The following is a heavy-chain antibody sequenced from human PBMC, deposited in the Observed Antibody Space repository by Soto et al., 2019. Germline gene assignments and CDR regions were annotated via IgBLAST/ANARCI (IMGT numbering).Heavy chain of an antibody. V-gene: IGHV1-69*01. J-gene: IGHJ3*02. Sequence: QVQLVQSGAEVKKPGSSVKVSCKASGGTFSSYAISWVRQAPGQGLEWMGGIIPIFGTANYAQKFQGRVTITADESTSTAYMELSSLRSEDTAVYYCARDRFLYYDSSEDAFDIWGQGTMVPVSS. CDR3: ARDRFLYYDSSEDAFDI. D-gene: IGHD3-22*01. CDR2: IIPIFGTA. CDR1: GGTFSSYA.